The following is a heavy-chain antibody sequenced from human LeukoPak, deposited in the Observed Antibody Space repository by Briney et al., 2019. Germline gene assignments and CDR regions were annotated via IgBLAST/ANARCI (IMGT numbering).Heavy chain of an antibody. D-gene: IGHD1-26*01. Sequence: SEKVSCKASGGTFSSYAISWVRQAPGQGLEWMGGIIPIFGTANYAQKFQGRVTITADESTSTAYMELSSLRSEDTAVYYCASDKSGSSELYYFDYWGQGTLVTVSS. V-gene: IGHV1-69*13. CDR1: GGTFSSYA. J-gene: IGHJ4*02. CDR3: ASDKSGSSELYYFDY. CDR2: IIPIFGTA.